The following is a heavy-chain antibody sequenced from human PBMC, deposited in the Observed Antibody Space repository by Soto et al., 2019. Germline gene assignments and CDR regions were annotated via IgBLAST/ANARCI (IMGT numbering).Heavy chain of an antibody. J-gene: IGHJ4*02. CDR1: GFTFTNYA. V-gene: IGHV3-23*01. Sequence: SGGSLRLSCAASGFTFTNYAMSWVRQAPGKGLEWVSAISGTGGSTYYADSVKGRFTISRDNSKNTLYLQMNSLRAEDTAIYYCATRRSDYWGQGTLVTVSS. CDR2: ISGTGGST. CDR3: ATRRSDY.